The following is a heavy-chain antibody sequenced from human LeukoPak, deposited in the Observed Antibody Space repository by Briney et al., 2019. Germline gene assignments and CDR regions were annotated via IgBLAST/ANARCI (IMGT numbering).Heavy chain of an antibody. CDR1: GFTVSSNY. D-gene: IGHD6-6*01. CDR3: AKVAFRSSSYISGIEY. Sequence: GESLKISCAASGFTVSSNYMSWVRQAPGKGLDCVSVIYSGGSTYYADSVKGRFTISRDNSKNTLYLQMNGLRAEDTAVYYCAKVAFRSSSYISGIEYWGQGTLVTVSS. J-gene: IGHJ4*02. CDR2: IYSGGST. V-gene: IGHV3-53*01.